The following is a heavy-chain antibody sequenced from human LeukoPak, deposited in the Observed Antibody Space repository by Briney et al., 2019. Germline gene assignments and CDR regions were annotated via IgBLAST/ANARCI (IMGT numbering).Heavy chain of an antibody. CDR1: GLTFSSYS. J-gene: IGHJ4*02. D-gene: IGHD4-11*01. CDR3: AKDSAGYSNYVDY. V-gene: IGHV3-21*01. CDR2: ISSSSSYI. Sequence: GGSLRLSCAASGLTFSSYSMNWVRQAPGKGLEWVSSISSSSSYIYYADSVKGRFTISRDNSKNTLYLQMNSLRAEDTAVYYCAKDSAGYSNYVDYWGQGTLVTVSS.